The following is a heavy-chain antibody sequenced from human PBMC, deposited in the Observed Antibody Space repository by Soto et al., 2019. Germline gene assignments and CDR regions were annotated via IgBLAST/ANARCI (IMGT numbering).Heavy chain of an antibody. V-gene: IGHV3-30*03. D-gene: IGHD5-18*01. CDR2: ISYDGSNK. J-gene: IGHJ4*02. CDR3: ATGFSYSVIDY. Sequence: QVQLVESGGGVVQPGRSLRLSCAASGFTFSTYGMHWVRQAPGKGLEWVAVISYDGSNKYYADSVKGRFTISRDNSKNTRYLQMSSLRAEDTAVYYCATGFSYSVIDYWGQGTLVTVSS. CDR1: GFTFSTYG.